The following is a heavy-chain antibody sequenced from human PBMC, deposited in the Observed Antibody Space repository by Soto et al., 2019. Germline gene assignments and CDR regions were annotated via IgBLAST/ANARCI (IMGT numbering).Heavy chain of an antibody. D-gene: IGHD2-2*01. Sequence: SETLSLTCTVSGGSISSSSYYWGWIRQSPGKGLEWIGSFYYSGSTYYSPSLKSRVTISGDTSKKQISLRLSSVTATDTAVYYCVRHGGVVVPAAAPFDPWGQGTLVTVSS. J-gene: IGHJ5*02. CDR3: VRHGGVVVPAAAPFDP. CDR2: FYYSGST. CDR1: GGSISSSSYY. V-gene: IGHV4-39*01.